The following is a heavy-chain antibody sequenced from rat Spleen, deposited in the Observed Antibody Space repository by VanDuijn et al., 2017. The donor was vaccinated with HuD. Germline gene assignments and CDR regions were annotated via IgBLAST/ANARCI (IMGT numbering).Heavy chain of an antibody. D-gene: IGHD1-12*02. CDR2: IWGNGNT. J-gene: IGHJ2*01. CDR3: VRGPPRDDGSYYYGYYFDY. V-gene: IGHV2-13*01. CDR1: GFSLNNYG. Sequence: QVQLMESGPGLVQPSQTLSLTCTVSGFSLNNYGVLWVRQPPGKGLDWMGVIWGNGNTNYNSTLKSRLSINRDTSKSQIYLKMNSLQTEDTAIYFCVRGPPRDDGSYYYGYYFDYWGQGVMVTVSS.